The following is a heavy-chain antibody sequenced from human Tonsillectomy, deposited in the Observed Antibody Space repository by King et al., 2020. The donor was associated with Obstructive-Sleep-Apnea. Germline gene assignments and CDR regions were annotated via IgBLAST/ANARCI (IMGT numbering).Heavy chain of an antibody. Sequence: VQLQQWGAGLLKPSETLSLTCAVYGGSFSGYYWSWIRRPPGTGLEWIGEINHSGSTNYNPSLKSRVTISVDTSKNQFSLKLSSVTAADTAVYYCAREGYGYNYWGQGTLVTVSS. CDR1: GGSFSGYY. CDR3: AREGYGYNY. J-gene: IGHJ4*02. CDR2: INHSGST. V-gene: IGHV4-34*01. D-gene: IGHD5-18*01.